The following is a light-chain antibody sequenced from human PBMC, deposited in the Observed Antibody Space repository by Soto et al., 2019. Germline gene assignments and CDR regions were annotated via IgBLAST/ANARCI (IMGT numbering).Light chain of an antibody. Sequence: EIVLTQSPATLSLSPGERATLSCRASQSVSSYLAWYQQKPGQAPRLLIYDASNRATGIPARFSGSGSGTDFTLTICILEPEDFAVYYCQQRSNWPPYTFGQGTKLEIK. V-gene: IGKV3-11*01. CDR3: QQRSNWPPYT. J-gene: IGKJ2*01. CDR2: DAS. CDR1: QSVSSY.